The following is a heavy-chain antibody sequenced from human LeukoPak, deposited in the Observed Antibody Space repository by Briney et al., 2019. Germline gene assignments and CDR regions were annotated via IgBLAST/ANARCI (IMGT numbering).Heavy chain of an antibody. CDR1: GFTFSNYW. J-gene: IGHJ4*02. Sequence: GGSLRLSCAASGFTFSNYWMSWVRQAPGKGLEWVANIKDDGSESYYVDSVKGRFTISRDNAKNSLYLQMTSLRDEDTAVYYCARTIRGYWGQGTLVTISS. D-gene: IGHD4/OR15-4a*01. CDR2: IKDDGSES. V-gene: IGHV3-7*01. CDR3: ARTIRGY.